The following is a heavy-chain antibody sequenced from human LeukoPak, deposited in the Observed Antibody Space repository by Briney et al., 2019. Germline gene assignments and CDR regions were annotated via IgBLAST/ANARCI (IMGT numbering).Heavy chain of an antibody. CDR3: AREGGSSTGHDAFDI. V-gene: IGHV4-59*01. CDR1: GGSISSYY. D-gene: IGHD2-2*01. J-gene: IGHJ3*02. CDR2: IYYSGST. Sequence: PSETLSLTCTVSGGSISSYYWSWIRQPPGKGLEWLGYIYYSGSTNYNPSLKSRVTISVDTSKNQFSLKLSSVTAADTAVYYCAREGGSSTGHDAFDIWGQGTMVTVSS.